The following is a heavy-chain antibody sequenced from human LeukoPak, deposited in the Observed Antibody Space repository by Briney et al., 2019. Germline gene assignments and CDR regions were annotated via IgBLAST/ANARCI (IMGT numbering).Heavy chain of an antibody. J-gene: IGHJ5*02. CDR1: GGSFSGYY. Sequence: SETLSLTCAVYGGSFSGYYWSWIRQPPGKGLEWIGEINHSGSTNYNPSLKSRVTMSVDTSKNQFSLKLSSVTAADTAVYYCARDPDGDWFDPWGQGALVTVSS. CDR2: INHSGST. V-gene: IGHV4-34*01. CDR3: ARDPDGDWFDP. D-gene: IGHD3-10*01.